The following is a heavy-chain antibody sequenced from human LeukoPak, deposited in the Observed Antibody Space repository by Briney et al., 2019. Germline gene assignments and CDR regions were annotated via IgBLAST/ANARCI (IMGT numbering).Heavy chain of an antibody. CDR3: ARDEDSSSLDY. V-gene: IGHV4-4*07. CDR1: GGSISSYY. D-gene: IGHD6-13*01. J-gene: IGHJ4*02. Sequence: SETLSLTCTVSGGSISSYYWSWIRQPAGEGLEWMGRIYTSGSTNYNPSLKSRVTMSVDTSKNQFSLKLSSVTAADTAVYYCARDEDSSSLDYWGQGTLVTVSS. CDR2: IYTSGST.